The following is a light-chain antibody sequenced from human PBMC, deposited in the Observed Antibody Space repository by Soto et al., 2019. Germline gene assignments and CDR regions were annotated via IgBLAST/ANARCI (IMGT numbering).Light chain of an antibody. J-gene: IGKJ1*01. CDR2: SAS. V-gene: IGKV3-20*01. CDR1: RTVDGNY. Sequence: PGERATLSCRASRTVDGNYLAWYHQKPGQAPRLLIHSASTRAPGIPDRFSASGAGTDFTLTISRLEPEDFAVYYCQQYGSSGTFGQGNKGDIK. CDR3: QQYGSSGT.